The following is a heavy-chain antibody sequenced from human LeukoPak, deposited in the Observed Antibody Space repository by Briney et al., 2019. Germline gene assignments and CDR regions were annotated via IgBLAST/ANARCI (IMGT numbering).Heavy chain of an antibody. CDR3: ARDRSFSGSYLDY. D-gene: IGHD1-26*01. J-gene: IGHJ4*02. Sequence: TLSLTCTVSSGSISSGSYYWSWIRQPAGKGLEWIGRIYTSGSTNYNPSLKSRVTISVDTSKNQFSLKLSSVTAADTAVYYCARDRSFSGSYLDYWGQGTLSPSPQ. CDR2: IYTSGST. CDR1: SGSISSGSYY. V-gene: IGHV4-61*02.